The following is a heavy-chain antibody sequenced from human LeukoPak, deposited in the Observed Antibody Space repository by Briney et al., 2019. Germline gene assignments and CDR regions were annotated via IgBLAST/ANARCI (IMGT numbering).Heavy chain of an antibody. CDR1: GFTFGDYA. V-gene: IGHV3-49*04. Sequence: PGGSLKLSCTASGFTFGDYAMSWVRQAPGKGLEWIGCIRGKAYDGTTEYAASVKGRFTIYRHDSNSIASLQMNSLKTEDTAVYYCTREYSNYASRYMDVWGKGTTVTVSS. J-gene: IGHJ6*03. CDR3: TREYSNYASRYMDV. CDR2: IRGKAYDGTT. D-gene: IGHD4-11*01.